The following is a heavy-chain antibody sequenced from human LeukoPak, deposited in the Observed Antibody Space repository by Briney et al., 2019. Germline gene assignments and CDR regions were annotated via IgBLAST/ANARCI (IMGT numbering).Heavy chain of an antibody. CDR2: IYYSGST. V-gene: IGHV4-59*01. J-gene: IGHJ4*02. Sequence: SETLSLTCTVSGGSISSYYWSWIRQPPGKGLEWIGYIYYSGSTNYNPSLKSRVTISVDTSKNQFSLKLSSVTAADTAVYYCARALRRFGEFALGYWGQGTLVTVSS. CDR1: GGSISSYY. D-gene: IGHD3-10*01. CDR3: ARALRRFGEFALGY.